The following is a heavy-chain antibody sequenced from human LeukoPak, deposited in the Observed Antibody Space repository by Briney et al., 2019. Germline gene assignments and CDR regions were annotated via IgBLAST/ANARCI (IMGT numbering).Heavy chain of an antibody. D-gene: IGHD2-2*01. Sequence: GGSLRLSCEASGFTFTNYPMFWVRLAPAKGLEWVSSISYDGTKQNYTNSVKGRFTISRDNSRNMLFLQMNSLRPEDTAVYYCARGVHALGYWGQGALVIVSS. CDR2: ISYDGTKQ. CDR1: GFTFTNYP. CDR3: ARGVHALGY. J-gene: IGHJ4*02. V-gene: IGHV3-30-3*01.